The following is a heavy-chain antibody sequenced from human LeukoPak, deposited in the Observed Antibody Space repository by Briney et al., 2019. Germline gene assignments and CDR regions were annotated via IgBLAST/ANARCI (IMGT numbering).Heavy chain of an antibody. V-gene: IGHV3-30-3*01. CDR3: ASSIPGGSGSYYNLDY. D-gene: IGHD3-10*01. CDR2: ISYDGSNK. Sequence: GGSLRLSCAASGFTFSSYAMHWVRQAPGKGLEWVAVISYDGSNKYYADSVKGRFTISRDNSKNTLYLQMNSLRAEDTAVYYCASSIPGGSGSYYNLDYWGQGTLVTVSS. J-gene: IGHJ4*02. CDR1: GFTFSSYA.